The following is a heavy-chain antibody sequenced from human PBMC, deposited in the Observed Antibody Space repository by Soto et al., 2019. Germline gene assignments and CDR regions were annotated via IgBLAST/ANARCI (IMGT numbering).Heavy chain of an antibody. D-gene: IGHD3-3*01. CDR1: GDSFTNYW. Sequence: GVSMKISCKGSGDSFTNYWIGWVRKMPGKGLEWMGIIYPGDSDTRYSPSFQGQVTISADKSISTAYLQWSSLKASDTAMYYCARRLGVAPVAFDIWGQGTMVTVSS. V-gene: IGHV5-51*01. CDR3: ARRLGVAPVAFDI. CDR2: IYPGDSDT. J-gene: IGHJ3*02.